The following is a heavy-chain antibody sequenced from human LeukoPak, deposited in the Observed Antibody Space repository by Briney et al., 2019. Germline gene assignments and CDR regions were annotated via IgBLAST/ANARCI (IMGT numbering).Heavy chain of an antibody. CDR3: ARDPPITGWGV. V-gene: IGHV3-48*01. D-gene: IGHD1-20*01. CDR2: ISISTTVI. J-gene: IGHJ6*04. Sequence: GGSLRLSCAASGFTFSNYAMNWVRQAPGKGLEWVSYISISTTVIYYADSVKGRFTISRDNAKNSLYLQMNSLRAEDTAVYYCARDPPITGWGVWGKGTTVTVSS. CDR1: GFTFSNYA.